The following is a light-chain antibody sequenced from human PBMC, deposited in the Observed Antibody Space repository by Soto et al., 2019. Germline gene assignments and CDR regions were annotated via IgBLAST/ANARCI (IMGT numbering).Light chain of an antibody. Sequence: DIVMTQSPDSLAVSLGERATINCKSSQSILYSSSNKNFLAWYLQRPGQPPKLLIYWASTRESGVPDRFSGSGSGTDFTLTISSLQAEDVAVYYCQQYYSSPHTFGQGTKLEIK. CDR1: QSILYSSSNKNF. CDR2: WAS. V-gene: IGKV4-1*01. J-gene: IGKJ2*01. CDR3: QQYYSSPHT.